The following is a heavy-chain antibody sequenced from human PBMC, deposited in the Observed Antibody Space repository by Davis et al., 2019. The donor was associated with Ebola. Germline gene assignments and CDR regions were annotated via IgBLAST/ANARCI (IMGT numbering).Heavy chain of an antibody. Sequence: SVKVSCKASGYTFTGYYMHWVRQAPGQGLEWMGGIIPIFGTANYAQKFQGRVTITADESTSTAYMELSSLRSEDTAVYYCASGIAAAGTIPLYYYYYMDVWGKGTTVTVSS. CDR2: IIPIFGTA. CDR3: ASGIAAAGTIPLYYYYYMDV. D-gene: IGHD6-13*01. J-gene: IGHJ6*03. CDR1: GYTFTGYY. V-gene: IGHV1-69*13.